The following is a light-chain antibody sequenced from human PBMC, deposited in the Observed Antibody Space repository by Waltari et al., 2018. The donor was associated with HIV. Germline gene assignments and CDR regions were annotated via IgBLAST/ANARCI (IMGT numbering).Light chain of an antibody. J-gene: IGLJ2*01. CDR3: AAWDDSLNGLL. Sequence: QSVLTQPPSASGTPGQGVTIPCSGSSPNIGSNAVNWYRQLPGTAPKVLIYSNNPRPSGVPDRFSGSKSGTSASLAISGLQSEDDADYYCAAWDDSLNGLLFGGGTKLTVL. CDR1: SPNIGSNA. CDR2: SNN. V-gene: IGLV1-44*01.